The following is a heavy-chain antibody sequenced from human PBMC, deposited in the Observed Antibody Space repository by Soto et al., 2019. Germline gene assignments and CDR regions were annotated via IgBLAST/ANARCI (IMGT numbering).Heavy chain of an antibody. V-gene: IGHV1-8*01. D-gene: IGHD2-21*01. CDR3: ARSDGYNFNLLDS. J-gene: IGHJ5*01. CDR2: MNPNSGNT. Sequence: QVQLVQSGAEVKTPGASVKVSCKASGYTFASYDINWVRQAPGQGLEWMGWMNPNSGNTGYAQKFQGRLSMTTDTALNIAHMELSSLRNEDTAVYYCARSDGYNFNLLDSWGQGTLVTVSA. CDR1: GYTFASYD.